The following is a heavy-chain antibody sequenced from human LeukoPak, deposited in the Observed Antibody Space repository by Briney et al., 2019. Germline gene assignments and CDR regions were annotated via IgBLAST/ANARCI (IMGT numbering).Heavy chain of an antibody. V-gene: IGHV3-21*04. J-gene: IGHJ3*02. CDR2: ISSSSSYI. CDR3: AKDWSCDT. Sequence: PGGSLRLSCAASGFTFSSYSMNWVRQAPGKGLEWVSSISSSSSYIYYADSVKGRFTISRDNSKNTLYLQMNSLRPEDTAVYYCAKDWSCDTWGQGTMVTVSS. CDR1: GFTFSSYS.